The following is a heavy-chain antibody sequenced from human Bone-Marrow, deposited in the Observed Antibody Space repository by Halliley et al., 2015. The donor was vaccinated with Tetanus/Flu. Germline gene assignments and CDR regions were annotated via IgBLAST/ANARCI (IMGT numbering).Heavy chain of an antibody. V-gene: IGHV3-64*01. CDR3: AREPCFGDLGS. CDR1: GFTFSSYS. Sequence: SLRLSCVASGFTFSSYSMHWIRQAPGKGLEYVSAINNDGGRTYYVNSVKGRFTVSRDNSKNTLYLQMGSLRVEDMAVYYCAREPCFGDLGSWGQGSPVTVSS. J-gene: IGHJ4*02. CDR2: INNDGGRT. D-gene: IGHD2-21*01.